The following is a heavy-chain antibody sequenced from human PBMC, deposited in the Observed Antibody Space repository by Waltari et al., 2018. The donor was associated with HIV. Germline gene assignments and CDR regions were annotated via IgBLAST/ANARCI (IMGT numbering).Heavy chain of an antibody. CDR1: GGSISTYY. D-gene: IGHD2-2*02. J-gene: IGHJ6*02. V-gene: IGHV4-59*01. Sequence: QVQLQESGPGLVKPSEALSLTCTVSGGSISTYYWSWIRQPPGKGLEWIGYIYYSGNTNYNPPLKSRVTISVDTSKNLFSLKLSSVTPADTAVYDCARVDAYPGDYYYGMDGWGQGTTVTVSS. CDR3: ARVDAYPGDYYYGMDG. CDR2: IYYSGNT.